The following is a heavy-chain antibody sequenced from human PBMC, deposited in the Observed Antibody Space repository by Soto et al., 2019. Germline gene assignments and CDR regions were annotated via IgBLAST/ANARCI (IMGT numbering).Heavy chain of an antibody. V-gene: IGHV3-48*02. J-gene: IGHJ4*02. D-gene: IGHD1-20*01. Sequence: EVQLVESGGGLVQPGGSLRLSCAASGFTFDDYSMNWVRQAPGKGLEWVSYIGHTRKYIDYADSVKGRFTISRDGAKNSVFLQMNSLRDEDTAVYYCARDHNWSFDYWGQGIPVTVSS. CDR1: GFTFDDYS. CDR2: IGHTRKYI. CDR3: ARDHNWSFDY.